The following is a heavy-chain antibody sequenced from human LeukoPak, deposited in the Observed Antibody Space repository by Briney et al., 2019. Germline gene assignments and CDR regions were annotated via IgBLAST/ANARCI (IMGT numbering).Heavy chain of an antibody. CDR3: ARDFPARDWFFDL. Sequence: ASVKVSCKASGYTFNRYGMNWVRQAPGQGLEWMGWINTNTGNPTYAQGFTGRFVFSLDTSVSTAYLQISSLKAEDTAVYYCARDFPARDWFFDLWGRGTLVTVSS. V-gene: IGHV7-4-1*02. J-gene: IGHJ2*01. CDR1: GYTFNRYG. CDR2: INTNTGNP.